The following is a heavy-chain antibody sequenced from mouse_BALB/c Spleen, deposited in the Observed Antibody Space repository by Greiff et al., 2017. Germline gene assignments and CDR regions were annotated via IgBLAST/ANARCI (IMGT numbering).Heavy chain of an antibody. CDR3: ARRSFTTVVGSAMDY. CDR2: ISSGGSYT. J-gene: IGHJ4*01. CDR1: GFTFSSYG. Sequence: EVKVVESGGDLVKPGGSLKLSCAASGFTFSSYGMSWVRQTPDKRLEWVATISSGGSYTYYPDSVKGRFTISRDNAKNTLYLQMSSLKSEDTAMYYCARRSFTTVVGSAMDYWGQGTSVTVSS. D-gene: IGHD1-1*01. V-gene: IGHV5-6*02.